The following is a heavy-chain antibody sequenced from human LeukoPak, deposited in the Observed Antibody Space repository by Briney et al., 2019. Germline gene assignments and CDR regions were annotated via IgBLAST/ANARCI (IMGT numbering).Heavy chain of an antibody. V-gene: IGHV1-69*04. CDR3: ALPLDCGDYGGFDY. CDR2: IIPILGIA. J-gene: IGHJ4*02. D-gene: IGHD4-17*01. CDR1: GGTFSSYA. Sequence: GASVKASCKASGGTFSSYAISWVRQAPGQGLEWMGRIIPILGIANYAQKFQGRVTITADKSTSTAYMELSSLRSEDTAVYYCALPLDCGDYGGFDYWGQGTLVTVSS.